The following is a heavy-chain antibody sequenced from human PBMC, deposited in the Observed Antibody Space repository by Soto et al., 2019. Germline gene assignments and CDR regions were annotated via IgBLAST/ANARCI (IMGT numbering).Heavy chain of an antibody. Sequence: EVQLVESGGGLVQPGRSLRLSCAASGFTFDDYAMHWVRQAPGKGLEWVSGISWNSGSIGSADSVKGRFTISRDNAKSYLYLQMNSLRAEETALYYCAKPYSSSSDKASGFDYWGQGTLVTVSS. V-gene: IGHV3-9*01. J-gene: IGHJ4*02. D-gene: IGHD6-6*01. CDR3: AKPYSSSSDKASGFDY. CDR1: GFTFDDYA. CDR2: ISWNSGSI.